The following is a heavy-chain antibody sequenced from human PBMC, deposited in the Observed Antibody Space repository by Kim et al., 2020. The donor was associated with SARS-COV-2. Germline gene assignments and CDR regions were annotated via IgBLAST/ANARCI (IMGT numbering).Heavy chain of an antibody. CDR3: ARREYGYSYTRWGLDY. D-gene: IGHD5-18*01. V-gene: IGHV5-51*01. CDR2: IYPGDSDT. Sequence: GESLKISCKGSGYSFTSYWIGWVRQMPGKGLEWMGIIYPGDSDTRYSPSFQGQVTISADKSISTAYLQWSSLKASDTAMYYCARREYGYSYTRWGLDYWGQGTLVTVSS. J-gene: IGHJ4*02. CDR1: GYSFTSYW.